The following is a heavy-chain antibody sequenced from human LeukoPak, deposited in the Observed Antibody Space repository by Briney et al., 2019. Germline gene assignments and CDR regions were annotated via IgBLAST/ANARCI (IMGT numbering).Heavy chain of an antibody. CDR1: GYTFPRYY. CDR3: ARDLADFWSGYPDY. V-gene: IGHV1-46*01. CDR2: INPSGGST. D-gene: IGHD3-3*01. J-gene: IGHJ4*02. Sequence: ASVKASCKASGYTFPRYYMHWVRQAPGQGLEWMGIINPSGGSTSYAQKFQGRVTMTRDTSTSTVYMELSSLRSEDTAVYYCARDLADFWSGYPDYWGQGTLVTVSS.